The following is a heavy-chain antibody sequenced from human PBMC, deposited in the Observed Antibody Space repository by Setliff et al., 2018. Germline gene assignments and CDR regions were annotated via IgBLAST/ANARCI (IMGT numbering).Heavy chain of an antibody. CDR1: GFGFTTFG. D-gene: IGHD5-18*01. CDR2: ISPYSGNT. Sequence: ASVKVSCKTSGFGFTTFGFSWVRQAPGQGLEWLGSISPYSGNTNYPQWLQDRVTMTIDTSARTAYMELSSLRSEDTAVYYCAREFPYVDTGAYYFDYWGQGTLVTVS. CDR3: AREFPYVDTGAYYFDY. J-gene: IGHJ4*02. V-gene: IGHV1-18*01.